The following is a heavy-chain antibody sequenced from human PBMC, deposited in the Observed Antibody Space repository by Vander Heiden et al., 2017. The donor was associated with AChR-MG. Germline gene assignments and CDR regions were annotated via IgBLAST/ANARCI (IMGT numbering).Heavy chain of an antibody. CDR1: ALTFSSDA. V-gene: IGHV3-30-3*01. D-gene: IGHD2-15*01. CDR3: ARDGRPIGYFSGGSCYSHY. CDR2: ISYDGSNK. Sequence: QSLLVVLVVGVVEPGRSLRLCCAAAALTFSSDASHWVRQAPGKGLEWVAVISYDGSNKYYADSVKGRFTISRDNSKNTLYLQMNSLRAEDTAVYYCARDGRPIGYFSGGSCYSHYWGQGTLVTVSS. J-gene: IGHJ4*02.